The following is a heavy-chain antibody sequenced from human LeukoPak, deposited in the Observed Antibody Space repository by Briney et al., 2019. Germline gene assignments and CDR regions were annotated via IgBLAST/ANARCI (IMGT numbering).Heavy chain of an antibody. J-gene: IGHJ3*02. CDR3: AGVLRGAFDI. CDR2: IYSGGST. Sequence: GGSLRLSCAASGFTVSSNYMSWVRQAPGKGLEWVSVIYSGGSTYYADSVKGRFTISRDISKNTLYLQMNTLRVEDTAVYFCAGVLRGAFDIWGQGTMVTVSS. V-gene: IGHV3-53*01. CDR1: GFTVSSNY.